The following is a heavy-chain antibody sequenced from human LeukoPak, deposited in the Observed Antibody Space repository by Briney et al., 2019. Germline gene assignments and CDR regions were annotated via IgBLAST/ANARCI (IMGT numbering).Heavy chain of an antibody. Sequence: ASVKVSCKASGYTFTSYAMHWVRQAPGQGLEWMGWINAGNGNTKYSQKFQGRVTITRDTSASTAYMELSSLRSEDTAVYYCARVGLWFGELLCWFDRWGQGTLVTVSS. CDR3: ARVGLWFGELLCWFDR. V-gene: IGHV1-3*01. CDR2: INAGNGNT. J-gene: IGHJ5*02. CDR1: GYTFTSYA. D-gene: IGHD3-10*01.